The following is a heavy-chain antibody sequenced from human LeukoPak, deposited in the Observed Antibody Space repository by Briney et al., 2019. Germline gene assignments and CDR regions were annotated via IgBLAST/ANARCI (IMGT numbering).Heavy chain of an antibody. V-gene: IGHV3-30-3*01. J-gene: IGHJ6*02. Sequence: GGSLRLSCVASGFTFSNHAMHRVRQAPGKGLEWVAIIASDGTKAYYADSVKGRFSISRDNSKNTADLQMNTLRTEDTAIYYCAKDRSQEAIYKGALDVWGQGTTVTVSS. D-gene: IGHD5-24*01. CDR1: GFTFSNHA. CDR3: AKDRSQEAIYKGALDV. CDR2: IASDGTKA.